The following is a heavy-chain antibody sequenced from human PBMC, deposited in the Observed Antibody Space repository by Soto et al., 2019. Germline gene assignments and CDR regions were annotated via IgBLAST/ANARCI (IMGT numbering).Heavy chain of an antibody. J-gene: IGHJ6*02. CDR3: AAPRDEYGSGVSWFTYGMDI. Sequence: PGGSLRLSCLASGFTFSDFARTWVRHVPGGGRGWVASLDGAGGSTYYAESVRGRFSISRDNSQNTLFLQMKRLTVDDTAIYYCAAPRDEYGSGVSWFTYGMDIWGQGTTVTVSS. V-gene: IGHV3-23*01. D-gene: IGHD3-10*01. CDR1: GFTFSDFA. CDR2: LDGAGGST.